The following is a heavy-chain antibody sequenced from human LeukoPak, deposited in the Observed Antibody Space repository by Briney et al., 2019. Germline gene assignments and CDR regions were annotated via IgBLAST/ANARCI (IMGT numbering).Heavy chain of an antibody. J-gene: IGHJ4*02. Sequence: PSQTLSLTCTVSGGSISSGGYYWSWIRQHPGKGLEWIGYIYYSGSTYYNPSLKSRVTISVDTSKNQFFLKLSSVTAADTAVYYCARGRDCGGDCPFDYWGQGTLVTVSS. CDR2: IYYSGST. V-gene: IGHV4-31*03. CDR1: GGSISSGGYY. D-gene: IGHD2-21*02. CDR3: ARGRDCGGDCPFDY.